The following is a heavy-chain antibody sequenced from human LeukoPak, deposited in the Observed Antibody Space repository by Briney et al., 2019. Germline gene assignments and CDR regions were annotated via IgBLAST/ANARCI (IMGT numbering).Heavy chain of an antibody. Sequence: PGGSLRLSCAASGFTFSSYWMHWVRQAPGKGLVWVSRINSDGSSTSYADSVKGRFTISRDNAKNTLYLQMNSLRAEDTAVYYCAKDLEGTMVRGVIGVYFDYWGQGTLVTASS. D-gene: IGHD3-10*01. CDR3: AKDLEGTMVRGVIGVYFDY. CDR2: INSDGSST. V-gene: IGHV3-74*01. CDR1: GFTFSSYW. J-gene: IGHJ4*02.